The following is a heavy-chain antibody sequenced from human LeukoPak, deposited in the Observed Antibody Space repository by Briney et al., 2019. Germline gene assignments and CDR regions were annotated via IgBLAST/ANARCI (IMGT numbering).Heavy chain of an antibody. D-gene: IGHD5-18*01. J-gene: IGHJ5*02. CDR1: GFTFSSYS. V-gene: IGHV3-21*01. CDR2: ISSSSSYI. CDR3: ARSDTAMDDDWFDP. Sequence: GGSLRLSCAASGFTFSSYSMNWLRQARGKGLEWVSSISSSSSYIYYAGSVKGRFTIPRDNAKNSLYLQMNSLRAEDTAVYYCARSDTAMDDDWFDPWGQGTLVTVSS.